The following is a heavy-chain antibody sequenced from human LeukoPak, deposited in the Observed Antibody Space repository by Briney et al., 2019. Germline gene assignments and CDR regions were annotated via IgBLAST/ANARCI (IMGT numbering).Heavy chain of an antibody. J-gene: IGHJ4*02. Sequence: SETLCLTCAVYGGSFSGCCWSWIRQPPGKGLEWIGEINHSGSTNYNPSLKSRVTISVDTSKNQFSLKLSSVTAADTAVYYCARGMTTVTVFDYWGQGTLVSVSS. CDR1: GGSFSGCC. CDR2: INHSGST. V-gene: IGHV4-34*01. CDR3: ARGMTTVTVFDY. D-gene: IGHD4-17*01.